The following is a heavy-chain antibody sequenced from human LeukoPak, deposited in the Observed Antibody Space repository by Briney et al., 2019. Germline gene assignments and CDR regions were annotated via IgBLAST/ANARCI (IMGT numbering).Heavy chain of an antibody. V-gene: IGHV1-8*01. CDR3: VRRIVAAGYNWFDP. J-gene: IGHJ5*02. Sequence: GASVTVSCKASGYTFTNYDINWVRQATGQGLEWMGWINSNSGDTAYARKFQGRVTITRNTSINTAHMELSSLRSEDTAVYYCVRRIVAAGYNWFDPWGQGTLVTVSS. CDR2: INSNSGDT. CDR1: GYTFTNYD. D-gene: IGHD6-13*01.